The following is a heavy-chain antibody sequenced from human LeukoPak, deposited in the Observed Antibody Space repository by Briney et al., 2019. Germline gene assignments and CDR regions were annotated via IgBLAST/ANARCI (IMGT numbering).Heavy chain of an antibody. D-gene: IGHD3-16*01. Sequence: GDSLKISCKTSGYTFTDYWIGWVRQIPGKGLEWMGIIYPIDSDSKYSPSFQGQVTISADKSINTAYLQWSSLKASDTGIYYCARLWDSCFDYWGQGTLVTVSS. V-gene: IGHV5-51*01. CDR3: ARLWDSCFDY. J-gene: IGHJ4*02. CDR1: GYTFTDYW. CDR2: IYPIDSDS.